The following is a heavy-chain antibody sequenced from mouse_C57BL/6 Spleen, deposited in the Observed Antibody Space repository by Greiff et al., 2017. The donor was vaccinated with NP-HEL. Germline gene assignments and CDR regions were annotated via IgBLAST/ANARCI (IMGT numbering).Heavy chain of an antibody. CDR2: IYPETGET. V-gene: IGHV14-2*01. J-gene: IGHJ4*01. Sequence: EVQLQQSGAELVKPGASVKLSCTASGFNFTDYYMPWVKQRPEQGLEWIGRIYPETGETKYDQKFQSKATLTADTSSNTAYLQLSNLTSEDSAVYYCARCDYSLRYNAMAYWGQGTSVTVS. CDR3: ARCDYSLRYNAMAY. D-gene: IGHD2-4*01. CDR1: GFNFTDYY.